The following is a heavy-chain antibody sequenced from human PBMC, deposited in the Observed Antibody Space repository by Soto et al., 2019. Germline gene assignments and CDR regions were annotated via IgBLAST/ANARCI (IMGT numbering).Heavy chain of an antibody. V-gene: IGHV3-11*01. CDR3: ASDYDFWSGYYGN. Sequence: QVQLVESGGGLVKPGGSLRLSCAASGFTFSDYYMNWVRQAPGKGLKWVSYINSNGTTVYYADSVKGRLTISRDNAKNSLYLQMNSVRAEDTAVYYCASDYDFWSGYYGNWGQGTLVTVSS. CDR2: INSNGTTV. D-gene: IGHD3-3*01. CDR1: GFTFSDYY. J-gene: IGHJ4*02.